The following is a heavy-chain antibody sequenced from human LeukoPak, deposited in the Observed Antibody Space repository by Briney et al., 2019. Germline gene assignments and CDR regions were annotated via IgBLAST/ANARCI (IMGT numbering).Heavy chain of an antibody. J-gene: IGHJ4*02. CDR3: ARSGRGTYYYFDV. D-gene: IGHD1-26*01. Sequence: ASVKVSCRASGYNFVRYGVSWVLQAPGQGLEWVGWISGSNGNTNYAQKFQGRVTMSTDTFTGTAYMELRNLRHDDTDVYYCARSGRGTYYYFDVWGQGTLVSVSS. V-gene: IGHV1-18*01. CDR2: ISGSNGNT. CDR1: GYNFVRYG.